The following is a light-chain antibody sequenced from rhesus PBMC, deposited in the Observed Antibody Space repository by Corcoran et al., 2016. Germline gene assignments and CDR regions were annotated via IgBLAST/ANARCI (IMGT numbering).Light chain of an antibody. J-gene: IGKJ3*01. CDR1: QSVSDT. Sequence: EIVLTQSPATLSLSPGARATLSCRASQSVSDTLAWYQQKSEEAPRLLIYDASSRATGIPDRFSGSGSGTDFTLTISSLEPEDFAVFYCQQYTRLPQVTFGPGTKLDIK. CDR3: QQYTRLPQVT. CDR2: DAS. V-gene: IGKV3-42*03.